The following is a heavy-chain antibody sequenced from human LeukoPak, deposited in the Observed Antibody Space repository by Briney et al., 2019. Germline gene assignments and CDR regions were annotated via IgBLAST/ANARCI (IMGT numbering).Heavy chain of an antibody. CDR3: ARDVSGYDSAYYFDY. D-gene: IGHD5-12*01. Sequence: SGGSLRLSCAASGFTFSSYSMNWVRQAPGKGLEWVSSISSSSSYIYYADSVKGRFTISRDNAKNSLHLQMNSLRAEDTAVYYCARDVSGYDSAYYFDYWGQGTLVTVSS. J-gene: IGHJ4*02. CDR2: ISSSSSYI. V-gene: IGHV3-21*01. CDR1: GFTFSSYS.